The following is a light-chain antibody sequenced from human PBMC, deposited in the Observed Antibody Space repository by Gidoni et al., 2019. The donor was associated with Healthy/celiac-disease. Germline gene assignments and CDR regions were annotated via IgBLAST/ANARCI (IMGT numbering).Light chain of an antibody. CDR1: QSVLYSSNNKNY. CDR3: QQYYSTPLT. J-gene: IGKJ1*01. Sequence: DIVMTQSPDSLAVSLGERAPINCKSSQSVLYSSNNKNYLAWYPQKPGQPPKLLIYWASTRESGVPDRFSGSGSGTDFTLTISSLQAEDVAVYYCQQYYSTPLTFGQGTKVEIK. CDR2: WAS. V-gene: IGKV4-1*01.